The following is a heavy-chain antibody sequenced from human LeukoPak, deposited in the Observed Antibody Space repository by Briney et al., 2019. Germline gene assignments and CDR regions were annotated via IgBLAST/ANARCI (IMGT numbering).Heavy chain of an antibody. CDR1: GFTFSSYA. D-gene: IGHD2-2*01. V-gene: IGHV3-23*01. J-gene: IGHJ5*02. CDR2: ISGSGGST. Sequence: GGSLRLSCAASGFTFSSYAMSWVRQAPGKGLEWVSAISGSGGSTYYADSVNGRFTISRDNSKNTLYLQMNSLRAEDTAVYYCAQGGIVVVPAARTFDPWGQGTLVTVSS. CDR3: AQGGIVVVPAARTFDP.